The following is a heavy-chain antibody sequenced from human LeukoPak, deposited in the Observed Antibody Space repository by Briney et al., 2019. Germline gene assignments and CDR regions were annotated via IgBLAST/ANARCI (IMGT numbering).Heavy chain of an antibody. J-gene: IGHJ4*02. CDR1: GGSFSGYY. D-gene: IGHD4-11*01. Sequence: PSETLSLTCAVYGGSFSGYYWSWIRQPPGKGLEWIGEINHSGSTNYNPSLKSRVTISVDTSKNQFSLKLSSVTAADTAVYYCARGPISNQHYYFDYWGQGTLVTVSS. CDR2: INHSGST. CDR3: ARGPISNQHYYFDY. V-gene: IGHV4-34*01.